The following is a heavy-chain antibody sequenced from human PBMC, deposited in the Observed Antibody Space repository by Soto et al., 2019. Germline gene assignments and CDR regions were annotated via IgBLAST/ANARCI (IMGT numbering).Heavy chain of an antibody. V-gene: IGHV3-30-3*01. Sequence: GGSLRLSCAASGFTFSSYAMHWVRQAPGKGLEWVAVISYDGSNKYYADSVKGRFTISRDNSKNTLYLQMNSLRAEDTAVYYCASHITMVRGVIPKGAFDIWGQGTMVTVSS. CDR3: ASHITMVRGVIPKGAFDI. D-gene: IGHD3-10*01. CDR1: GFTFSSYA. J-gene: IGHJ3*02. CDR2: ISYDGSNK.